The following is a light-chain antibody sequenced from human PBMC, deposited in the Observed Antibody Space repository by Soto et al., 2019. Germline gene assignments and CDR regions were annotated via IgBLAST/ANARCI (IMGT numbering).Light chain of an antibody. J-gene: IGKJ1*01. CDR1: QSILDRSKNKYY. CDR2: WAS. Sequence: DIVMTQSPDSLAVSLGERATFNCKSSQSILDRSKNKYYLAWYQQKSGQPPKLLIYWASLREPGVPDRFTGSGSGTDFTLTISILQAEDVAVYYCQQYFTSPWTFGQGTKVEI. V-gene: IGKV4-1*01. CDR3: QQYFTSPWT.